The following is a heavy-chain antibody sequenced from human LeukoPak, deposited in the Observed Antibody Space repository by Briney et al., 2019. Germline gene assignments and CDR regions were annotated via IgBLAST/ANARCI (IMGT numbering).Heavy chain of an antibody. CDR2: INAGNGNT. J-gene: IGHJ4*02. CDR3: ARGLGEYDILTGSTYYFDY. CDR1: GYTFTSYA. V-gene: IGHV1-3*03. Sequence: ASVKVSCKASGYTFTSYAMHWVRQAPGQRLEWMGWINAGNGNTKYSQEFQGRVTITRDTSTSTAYMELSSLRSEDTAVYYCARGLGEYDILTGSTYYFDYWGQGTLVTVSS. D-gene: IGHD3-9*01.